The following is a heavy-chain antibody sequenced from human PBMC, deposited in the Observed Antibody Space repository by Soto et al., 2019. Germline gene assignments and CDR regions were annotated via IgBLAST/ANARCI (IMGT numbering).Heavy chain of an antibody. D-gene: IGHD5-18*01. J-gene: IGHJ4*02. V-gene: IGHV3-15*07. CDR3: SHGYYQYSNS. CDR2: IKSNIDGGTT. CDR1: GVTLTNVW. Sequence: GGSLRLSCEVSGVTLTNVWMNWVRQAPGKGPEWVGRIKSNIDGGTTDYAAPVKGRFTVSRDDSENTLYLQMNSLKTEDTAVYYCSHGYYQYSNSWGQGTPVTVSS.